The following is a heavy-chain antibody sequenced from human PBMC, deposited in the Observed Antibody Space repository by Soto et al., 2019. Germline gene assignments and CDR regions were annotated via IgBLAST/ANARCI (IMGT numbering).Heavy chain of an antibody. CDR1: GVTFTSYA. CDR2: ISKSGDST. D-gene: IGHD5-12*01. V-gene: IGHV3-23*01. CDR3: AKGYIGCDY. J-gene: IGHJ4*02. Sequence: LRLSCAASGVTFTSYAMTWVRQVPGEGLQWVSSISKSGDSTYYADSVKGRFTTSRDNSKNTLYLQMNSLRAEDTAIYYCAKGYIGCDYCGQGTRVTVSS.